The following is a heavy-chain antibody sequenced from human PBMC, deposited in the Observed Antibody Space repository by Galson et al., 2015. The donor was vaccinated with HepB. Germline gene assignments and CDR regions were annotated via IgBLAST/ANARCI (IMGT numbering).Heavy chain of an antibody. CDR2: IGSKANNYAT. Sequence: LRLSCAASGFTFSGSAMHWVRQASGKGLEWIGCIGSKANNYATAYAASVKGRFTISRDDSNNTAYLQMNSLKTEDTAVYYCTRLGDLSGYSSRWGQGTLVTVSS. CDR1: GFTFSGSA. J-gene: IGHJ4*02. V-gene: IGHV3-73*01. CDR3: TRLGDLSGYSSR. D-gene: IGHD6-13*01.